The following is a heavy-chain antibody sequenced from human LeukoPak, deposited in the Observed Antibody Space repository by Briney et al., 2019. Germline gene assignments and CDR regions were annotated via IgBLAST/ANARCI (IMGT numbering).Heavy chain of an antibody. Sequence: SETLSLTCTVSGGSISSYYWSWIRQPAGKGLEWIGRIYTSGSPNYNPSLKSRVTVSVDTSKNQFSLKLSSVTAADTAVYYCARSRYSGSYVGYFDYWGQGTRVTVSS. V-gene: IGHV4-4*07. CDR1: GGSISSYY. CDR3: ARSRYSGSYVGYFDY. D-gene: IGHD1-26*01. J-gene: IGHJ4*02. CDR2: IYTSGSP.